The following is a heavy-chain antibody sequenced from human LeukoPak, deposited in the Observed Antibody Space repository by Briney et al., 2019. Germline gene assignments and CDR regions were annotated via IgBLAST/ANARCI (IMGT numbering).Heavy chain of an antibody. Sequence: PSETLSLTCAVYGGFFSGYYWSWIRQPPGNGLEYIGEINNSGSTNYNPSLKSRVTISEDQSKNQFSLNLSSVTAADSAVYYCARRRTTGTTGYFDYWGQGTLVTVSS. V-gene: IGHV4-34*01. J-gene: IGHJ4*02. CDR1: GGFFSGYY. CDR2: INNSGST. D-gene: IGHD1-1*01. CDR3: ARRRTTGTTGYFDY.